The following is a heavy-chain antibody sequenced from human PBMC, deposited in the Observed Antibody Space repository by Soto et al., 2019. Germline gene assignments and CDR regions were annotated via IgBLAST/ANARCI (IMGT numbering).Heavy chain of an antibody. Sequence: SVKVSCKASGGTFSSYTISWVRQAPGQGLEWMGRIIPILGIANYAQKFQGRVTITADKSTSTAYMELSSLRSEDTAVYYCASIPDQYSSSRYFDYWGQGTLVTVSS. CDR1: GGTFSSYT. CDR3: ASIPDQYSSSRYFDY. D-gene: IGHD6-13*01. V-gene: IGHV1-69*02. J-gene: IGHJ4*02. CDR2: IIPILGIA.